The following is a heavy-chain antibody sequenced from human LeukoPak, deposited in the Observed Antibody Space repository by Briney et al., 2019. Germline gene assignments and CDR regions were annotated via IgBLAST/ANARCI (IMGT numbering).Heavy chain of an antibody. Sequence: PGGSLRLSCAASGFTFSSYDMHWVRQATGKGLEWVSAIGTAGDTYYPGSVKGRFTISRENAKNSLYLQMNSLRAGDTAVYYCARSRSGSYYRQVGRYFDYWGRGTLVTVSS. D-gene: IGHD3-10*01. CDR1: GFTFSSYD. V-gene: IGHV3-13*01. CDR3: ARSRSGSYYRQVGRYFDY. J-gene: IGHJ4*02. CDR2: IGTAGDT.